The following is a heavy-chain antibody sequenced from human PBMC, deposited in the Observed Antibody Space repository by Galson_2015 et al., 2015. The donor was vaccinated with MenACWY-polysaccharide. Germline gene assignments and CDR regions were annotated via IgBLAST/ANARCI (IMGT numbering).Heavy chain of an antibody. CDR1: GLKFRGSG. J-gene: IGHJ3*01. CDR2: IQYDGSQK. D-gene: IGHD3-10*02. Sequence: SLRLSCAASGLKFRGSGMHWVRQAPGKGLEWVAVIQYDGSQKQYIDSVKGRFTISRDNSKNTLYLEMNSLRAEDTALYYCAREGSRIVFHAFDVWGRGQWSSFPQ. V-gene: IGHV3-33*01. CDR3: AREGSRIVFHAFDV.